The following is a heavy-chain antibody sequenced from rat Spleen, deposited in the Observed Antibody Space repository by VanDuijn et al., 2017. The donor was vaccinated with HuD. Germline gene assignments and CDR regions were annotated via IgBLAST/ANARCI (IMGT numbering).Heavy chain of an antibody. CDR1: GFTLSNYG. D-gene: IGHD1-12*02. J-gene: IGHJ2*01. V-gene: IGHV5-29*01. Sequence: EVQLVESGGGLVQPGRSLKLSCTASGFTLSNYGMAWVCQTPTRGLEWVASITYDGSSTYYRDSVKGRFTISRDNAQSTLYLQMDSLKSEDTATYYCTTDTFYDVTYYPGGFDYWGQGVMVTVSS. CDR2: ITYDGSST. CDR3: TTDTFYDVTYYPGGFDY.